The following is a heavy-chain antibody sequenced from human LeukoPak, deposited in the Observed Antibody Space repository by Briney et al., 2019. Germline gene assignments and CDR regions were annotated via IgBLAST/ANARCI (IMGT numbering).Heavy chain of an antibody. D-gene: IGHD6-19*01. CDR1: GGTFSSYA. CDR2: TIPIFGTA. J-gene: IGHJ6*04. CDR3: ARDQGDPLGSGWRDYYYYGMDV. Sequence: SVKVSCKASGGTFSSYAISWVRQAPGQGLEWMGGTIPIFGTANYAQKFQGRVTITADESTSTAYMELSSLRSEDTAVYYCARDQGDPLGSGWRDYYYYGMDVWGKGTTVTVSS. V-gene: IGHV1-69*01.